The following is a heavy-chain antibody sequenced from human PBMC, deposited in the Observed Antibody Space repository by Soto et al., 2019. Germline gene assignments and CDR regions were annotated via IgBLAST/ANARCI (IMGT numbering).Heavy chain of an antibody. CDR1: GYSISSGYY. D-gene: IGHD3-22*01. Sequence: TLSLTCAVSGYSISSGYYWGWIRQPPGKGLEWIGSIYHSGSTYYNPSLKSRVTISVDTSKNQFSLKLSSVTAADTAVYYCASRNYYDSSGYPYFQHWGQGTLVTVSS. CDR3: ASRNYYDSSGYPYFQH. CDR2: IYHSGST. V-gene: IGHV4-38-2*01. J-gene: IGHJ1*01.